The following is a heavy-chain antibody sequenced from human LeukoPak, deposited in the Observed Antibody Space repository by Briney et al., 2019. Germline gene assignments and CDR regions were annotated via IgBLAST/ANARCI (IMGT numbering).Heavy chain of an antibody. J-gene: IGHJ4*02. CDR3: AKDFPQVVVAADSDY. CDR1: GFTFSSYA. D-gene: IGHD2-15*01. Sequence: GGSLRLSCAASGFTFSSYAMSWVRQAPGKGLEWVTAISGSGGSTYYADSVKGRFTISRDNSKNTLYLQMNSLRAEDTAVYYCAKDFPQVVVAADSDYWGQGTLVTVSS. V-gene: IGHV3-23*01. CDR2: ISGSGGST.